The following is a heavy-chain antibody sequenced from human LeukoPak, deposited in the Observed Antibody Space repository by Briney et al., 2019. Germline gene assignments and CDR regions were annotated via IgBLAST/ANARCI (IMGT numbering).Heavy chain of an antibody. D-gene: IGHD6-13*01. V-gene: IGHV1-2*02. Sequence: ASVKVSCKASGYTFTGYYMHWVRQAPGQGLEWMGWINPNSGGTNYAQKFQGRVTMTRDTSISTAYLELSRMRSDDTAVYYCARDAGIAAAGMGYYMDVSGKGATVTVSS. CDR3: ARDAGIAAAGMGYYMDV. J-gene: IGHJ6*03. CDR1: GYTFTGYY. CDR2: INPNSGGT.